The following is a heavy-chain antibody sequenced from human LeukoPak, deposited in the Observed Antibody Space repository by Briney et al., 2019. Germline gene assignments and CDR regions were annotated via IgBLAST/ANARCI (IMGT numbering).Heavy chain of an antibody. V-gene: IGHV1-2*06. Sequence: ASVKVSCMASGYAFTGYYMHWVRLAPGQGLEWMGRINPNSGDTNYAQKFQGRVTMTRDTSISTAYMELSRLTSDDTAIYYCARHSMSPDYWGQGTLVTVSS. D-gene: IGHD2/OR15-2a*01. J-gene: IGHJ4*02. CDR3: ARHSMSPDY. CDR1: GYAFTGYY. CDR2: INPNSGDT.